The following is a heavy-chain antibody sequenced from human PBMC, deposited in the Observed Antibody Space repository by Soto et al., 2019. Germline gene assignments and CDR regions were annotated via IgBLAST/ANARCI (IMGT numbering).Heavy chain of an antibody. CDR1: GYTFTGYY. Sequence: ASVKVSCKASGYTFTGYYMHWVRQAPGQGLEWMGWINPNSGGTNYAQKFQGRVTMTRDTSISTAYMELSRLRSDGTAVYYCARAPYCSGGSCYSGWFDPWGQGTLVTVSS. V-gene: IGHV1-2*02. J-gene: IGHJ5*02. D-gene: IGHD2-15*01. CDR3: ARAPYCSGGSCYSGWFDP. CDR2: INPNSGGT.